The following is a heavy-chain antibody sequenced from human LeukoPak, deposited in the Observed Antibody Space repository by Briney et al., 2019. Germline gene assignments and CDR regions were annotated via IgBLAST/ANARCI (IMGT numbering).Heavy chain of an antibody. CDR2: IYYSGST. CDR3: ARGGTLYSGSY. CDR1: GGSISSYY. J-gene: IGHJ4*02. V-gene: IGHV4-59*01. D-gene: IGHD1-26*01. Sequence: PSETLSLTCTVSGGSISSYYWSWIRQPPGKGLEWIGYIYYSGSTNYNPSLKSRVTISVDTSKNQFSLKLSSVTAADTAVYYCARGGTLYSGSYWGQGTLVTVSS.